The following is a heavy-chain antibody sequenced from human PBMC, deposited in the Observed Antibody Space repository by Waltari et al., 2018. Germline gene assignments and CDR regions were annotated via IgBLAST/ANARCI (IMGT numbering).Heavy chain of an antibody. CDR1: GGTFPSYA. CDR3: AKKLPTSTWKYFYHGLDV. J-gene: IGHJ6*02. Sequence: QLVQSGAEVKKPGSSVKVYCQASGGTFPSYAISWVRQAPGQGLEWMGGIIPLSGSTNYAQKFQGRLTMTADDSTSTAYMDLSGLTSDDTAVYFCAKKLPTSTWKYFYHGLDVWGQGTTVVVSS. V-gene: IGHV1-69*01. CDR2: IIPLSGST. D-gene: IGHD6-13*01.